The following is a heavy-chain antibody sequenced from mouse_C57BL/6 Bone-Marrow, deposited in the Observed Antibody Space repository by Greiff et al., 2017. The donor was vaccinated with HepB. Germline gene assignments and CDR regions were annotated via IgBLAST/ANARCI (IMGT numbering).Heavy chain of an antibody. CDR1: GYTFTDYY. CDR3: ARPRYFDY. Sequence: VQLQQSGPELVKPGASVKISCKASGYTFTDYYMNWVKQSHGKSLEWIGDINPNNGGTSYNQKFKGKATFTVDKSSSTAYMELRSLTSEDSAVYYCARPRYFDYWGQGTTLTVSS. V-gene: IGHV1-26*01. J-gene: IGHJ2*01. CDR2: INPNNGGT.